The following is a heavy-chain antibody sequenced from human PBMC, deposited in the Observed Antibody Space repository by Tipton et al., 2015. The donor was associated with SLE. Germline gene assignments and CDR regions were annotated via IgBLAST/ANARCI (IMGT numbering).Heavy chain of an antibody. CDR1: GGSISNYY. D-gene: IGHD3/OR15-3a*01. Sequence: TLSLTCTVSGGSISNYYWNWIRQPPGKGLEWIGYIYYSGSTNYNPSLKSRVTISVDPAKNQFSLKLTSVTAADTAVYYCAGRPVRRTGFTYYFDYWGQGTLVTVSS. CDR2: IYYSGST. J-gene: IGHJ4*02. CDR3: AGRPVRRTGFTYYFDY. V-gene: IGHV4-59*12.